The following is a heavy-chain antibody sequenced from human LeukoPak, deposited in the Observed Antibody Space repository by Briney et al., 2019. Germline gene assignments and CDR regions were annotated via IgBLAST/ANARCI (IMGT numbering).Heavy chain of an antibody. V-gene: IGHV3-7*01. CDR3: TRDTRPHAFDI. CDR1: RGSIMTTHW. Sequence: PSETLSLTCTLSRGSIMTTHWWSWVRQAPGKGLEWVAFTNQDGSEKYCVDSVKGRFTISRDNAKESLYLQMNSLRGEDTAVYYCTRDTRPHAFDIWGQGTMVTVSS. J-gene: IGHJ3*02. CDR2: TNQDGSEK.